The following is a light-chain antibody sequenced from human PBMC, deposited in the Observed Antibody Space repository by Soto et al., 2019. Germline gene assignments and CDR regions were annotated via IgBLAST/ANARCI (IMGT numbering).Light chain of an antibody. CDR3: RSYTSSVV. V-gene: IGLV2-14*01. J-gene: IGLJ2*01. Sequence: QSVLTQPASVSGSPGQWITISCTGTSSDVGGYNYVSWYQQHPGTAPKLMIYDVSKRPSGVSNRFSGCKSGNTASLTISGLQDEDEADSYWRSYTSSVVFGGGTKLTVL. CDR1: SSDVGGYNY. CDR2: DVS.